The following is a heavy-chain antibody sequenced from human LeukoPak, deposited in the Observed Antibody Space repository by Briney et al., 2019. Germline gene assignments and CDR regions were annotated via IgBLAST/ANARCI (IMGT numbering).Heavy chain of an antibody. D-gene: IGHD3-16*01. CDR2: IRSSGSTI. V-gene: IGHV3-48*03. J-gene: IGHJ4*02. CDR1: GFTFSSYE. CDR3: ASLWGGDY. Sequence: GGSLRLSCAASGFTFSSYEMNWVRQAPGKGLEWVSYIRSSGSTIYYADSVKGRFTISRDNAKNSLYLQMNSLRAEDTAVYYCASLWGGDYWGQGTLVTVSS.